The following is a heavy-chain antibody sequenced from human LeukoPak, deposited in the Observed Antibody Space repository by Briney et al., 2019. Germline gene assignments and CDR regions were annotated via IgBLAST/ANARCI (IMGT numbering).Heavy chain of an antibody. D-gene: IGHD3-22*01. CDR1: GYTFTSYD. CDR2: MNPNSGNT. CDR3: ARDYYYDSSGYPWFDP. Sequence: ASVKVSCKASGYTFTSYDINWVQQATGQGLEWMGWMNPNSGNTGYAQKFQGRVTITADESTSTAYMELSSLRSEDTAVYYCARDYYYDSSGYPWFDPWGQGTLVTVSS. V-gene: IGHV1-8*01. J-gene: IGHJ5*02.